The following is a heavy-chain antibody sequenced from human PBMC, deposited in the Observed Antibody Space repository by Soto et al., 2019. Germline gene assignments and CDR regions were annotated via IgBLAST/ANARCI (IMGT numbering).Heavy chain of an antibody. CDR2: ISYDGSNK. Sequence: GGSLRLSCEASGFTFSSYGMHWVRQAPGKGLEWVAVISYDGSNKYYADSVKGRFTISRDNSKNTLYLQMNSLRAEDTAVYYCAKDGLATKLMTYGLQYYFDYWGQGTLVTVSS. V-gene: IGHV3-30*18. CDR3: AKDGLATKLMTYGLQYYFDY. D-gene: IGHD5-12*01. CDR1: GFTFSSYG. J-gene: IGHJ4*02.